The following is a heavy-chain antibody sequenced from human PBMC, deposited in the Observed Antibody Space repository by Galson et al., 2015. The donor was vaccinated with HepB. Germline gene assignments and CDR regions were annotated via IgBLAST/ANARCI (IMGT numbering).Heavy chain of an antibody. D-gene: IGHD2-15*01. J-gene: IGHJ6*04. Sequence: SLRLSCAASGFTFHMYAMSWVRQAPGKGLEWISNINGGGAGIEYADSVKGRFTISRDNSKNTLYLQLNNLRAEDTAIYYWANNRCTGGSWYVCVGMDVWGKGTTVVVSS. V-gene: IGHV3-23*01. CDR2: INGGGAGI. CDR1: GFTFHMYA. CDR3: ANNRCTGGSWYVCVGMDV.